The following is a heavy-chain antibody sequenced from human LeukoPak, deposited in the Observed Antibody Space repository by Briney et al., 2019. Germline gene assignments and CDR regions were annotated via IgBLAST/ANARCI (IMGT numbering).Heavy chain of an antibody. D-gene: IGHD3-22*01. J-gene: IGHJ4*02. CDR3: ARAGDSSGYYYVFDY. CDR1: GFTFDDYG. CDR2: INWNGGST. V-gene: IGHV3-20*04. Sequence: GGSLRLSCAASGFTFDDYGMSWVRQAPGKGLEWVSGINWNGGSTGYADSVKGRFTISRDNAKNSLYLQMNSLRAVDTALYYCARAGDSSGYYYVFDYWGQGTLVTVSS.